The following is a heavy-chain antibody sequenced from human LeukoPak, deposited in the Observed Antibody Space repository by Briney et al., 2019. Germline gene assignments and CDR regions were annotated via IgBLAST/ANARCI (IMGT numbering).Heavy chain of an antibody. D-gene: IGHD3-16*01. CDR3: ARGGTYGAFDN. CDR2: VTGGGGST. J-gene: IGHJ4*02. V-gene: IGHV3-23*01. CDR1: GFTFSTYA. Sequence: GGSLRLSCAASGFTFSTYAMSWVRQAPGKGLEWVSAVTGGGGSTYFADSVRGRFTISRDNSKNTVYLQMNSLRADDTAVYYCARGGTYGAFDNWGQGTLVIVSS.